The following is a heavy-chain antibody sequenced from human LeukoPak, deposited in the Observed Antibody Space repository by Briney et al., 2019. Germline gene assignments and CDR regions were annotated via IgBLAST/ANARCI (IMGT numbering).Heavy chain of an antibody. D-gene: IGHD6-13*01. Sequence: SETLSLTCTVSGGSISSSSYYWGWIRQPPGKGLEWIGSIYYSGSTYYNPSLKSRVTISVDTSKNQFSLKLSSVTAADTAVYYCASDSSSFRIRSSGYFQHWGQGTLVTVSS. CDR2: IYYSGST. CDR3: ASDSSSFRIRSSGYFQH. CDR1: GGSISSSSYY. J-gene: IGHJ1*01. V-gene: IGHV4-39*07.